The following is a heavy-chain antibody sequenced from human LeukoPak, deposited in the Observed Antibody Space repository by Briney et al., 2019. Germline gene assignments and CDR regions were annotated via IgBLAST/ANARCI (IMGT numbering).Heavy chain of an antibody. CDR3: ARGGTNWGYYFDY. Sequence: GASVKVSCKASGYTFTGYYMHWVRQAPGQGLEWMGWINPNNGGTNYAQKFQGRVTMTRDTSISTAYMELSRLRSDDTAVYYCARGGTNWGYYFDYWGQGTLVTVSS. CDR2: INPNNGGT. J-gene: IGHJ4*02. V-gene: IGHV1-2*02. CDR1: GYTFTGYY. D-gene: IGHD7-27*01.